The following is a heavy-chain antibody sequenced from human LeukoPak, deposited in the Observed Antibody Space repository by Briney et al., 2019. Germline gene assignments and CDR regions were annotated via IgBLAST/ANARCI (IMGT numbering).Heavy chain of an antibody. CDR3: AKGRLEPLYFDY. D-gene: IGHD1-1*01. CDR1: GLTFNTYA. Sequence: GGSLRLSCAASGLTFNTYAVSWVRQAPGKGLEWVASISSRASSTYYADSVRGRFTISRDNSKNTLSLQMNSLRPEDTAVYYCAKGRLEPLYFDYHGQGTLVTVSS. V-gene: IGHV3-23*01. J-gene: IGHJ4*02. CDR2: ISSRASST.